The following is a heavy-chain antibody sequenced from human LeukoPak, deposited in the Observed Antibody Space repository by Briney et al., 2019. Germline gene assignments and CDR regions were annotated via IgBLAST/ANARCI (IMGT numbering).Heavy chain of an antibody. Sequence: GGSLRLSCAASGFTFSNYAMNWVRQAPGKGLEWVSGISGFGGSTYYAPSVKGRLTISRDNFGNMLYLHLDSLRVEDMAIYYCARRSGSSWSSFDYWGQGALVTVSS. CDR3: ARRSGSSWSSFDY. V-gene: IGHV3-23*01. CDR2: ISGFGGST. CDR1: GFTFSNYA. J-gene: IGHJ4*02. D-gene: IGHD6-13*01.